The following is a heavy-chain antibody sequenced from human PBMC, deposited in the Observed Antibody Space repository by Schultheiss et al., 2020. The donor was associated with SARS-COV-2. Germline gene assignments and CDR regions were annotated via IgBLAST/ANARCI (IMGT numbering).Heavy chain of an antibody. J-gene: IGHJ6*03. CDR1: GGSISSYY. Sequence: SQTLSLTCTVSGGSISSYYWSWIRQPPGKGLEWIGSIYYSGSTYYNPSLKSRVTISVDTSKNQFSLKLSSVTAADTAVYYCARVVGYCSGGSCYQEAYYYYYMDVWGKGTTVTVSS. D-gene: IGHD2-15*01. CDR3: ARVVGYCSGGSCYQEAYYYYYMDV. V-gene: IGHV4-59*12. CDR2: IYYSGST.